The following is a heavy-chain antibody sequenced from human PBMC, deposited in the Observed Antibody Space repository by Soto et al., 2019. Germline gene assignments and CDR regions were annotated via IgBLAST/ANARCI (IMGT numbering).Heavy chain of an antibody. CDR3: AKDLGYSGGWPRGDY. CDR2: ISGSGGST. J-gene: IGHJ4*02. Sequence: GGSLRLSCAASGFTFSSYAMTWVRQSPGKGLEWVSGISGSGGSTYYADSVKGRFTMSRDNSKNTLYLQMNSLRVEDTAVYYCAKDLGYSGGWPRGDYWGRGTLVTVSS. V-gene: IGHV3-23*01. CDR1: GFTFSSYA. D-gene: IGHD6-19*01.